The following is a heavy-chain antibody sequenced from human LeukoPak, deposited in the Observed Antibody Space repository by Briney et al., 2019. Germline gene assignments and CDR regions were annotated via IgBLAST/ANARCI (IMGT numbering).Heavy chain of an antibody. CDR2: MYTSGSS. V-gene: IGHV4-4*07. Sequence: PSETLSLTCTVSGGSISSYYYSWIRQPAGKGLEWIGRMYTSGSSNYNPSLKSRLTMSVDTSKNQFSLKLSSVTAADTAVYYCARDRYGSGSYYNIAGDPWGQGTLVTVSS. J-gene: IGHJ5*02. D-gene: IGHD3-10*01. CDR1: GGSISSYY. CDR3: ARDRYGSGSYYNIAGDP.